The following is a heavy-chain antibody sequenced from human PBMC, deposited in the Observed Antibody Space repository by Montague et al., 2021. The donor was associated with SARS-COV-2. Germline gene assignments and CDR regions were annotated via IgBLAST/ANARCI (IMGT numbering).Heavy chain of an antibody. Sequence: SLRLSCAASGFTFSSYSMNWVRQAPGKGLEWVSSISSSSSYIYYADSVKGRFTISRDNAKNSLYLQMNSLRAEDTAVYYCAGDDYVWGSYRYSQYNWFDPGGQGTLVTGSS. CDR1: GFTFSSYS. CDR3: AGDDYVWGSYRYSQYNWFDP. V-gene: IGHV3-21*01. J-gene: IGHJ5*02. CDR2: ISSSSSYI. D-gene: IGHD3-16*02.